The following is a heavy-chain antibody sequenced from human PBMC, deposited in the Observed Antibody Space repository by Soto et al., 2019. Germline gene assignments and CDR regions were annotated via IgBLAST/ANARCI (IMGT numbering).Heavy chain of an antibody. CDR1: GGTFSSYA. Sequence: QVQLVQSGAEVKKPGSSVKVSCKASGGTFSSYAISWVRQAPGQGLEWMGGIIPIFGTANYAQKFQGRVTITADESTSTADMELSSLRSEDTAVYYCARDVLRDGYNYFDYWGQGTLVTVSS. CDR3: ARDVLRDGYNYFDY. D-gene: IGHD5-12*01. V-gene: IGHV1-69*01. CDR2: IIPIFGTA. J-gene: IGHJ4*02.